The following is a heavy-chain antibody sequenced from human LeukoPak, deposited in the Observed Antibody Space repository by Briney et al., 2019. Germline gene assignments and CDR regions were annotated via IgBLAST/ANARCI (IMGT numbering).Heavy chain of an antibody. CDR2: IYYTGGT. Sequence: KPSETLSLTCSVSGGSITSSSYYWAWIRQPPEKGLEWIGSIYYTGGTSYSPSLKSRVTMSVDTSKNQFSLKMSSVTAADTAVYYCARDSSSTSGSLTNFDYWGQGTLVTVSS. V-gene: IGHV4-39*07. CDR3: ARDSSSTSGSLTNFDY. J-gene: IGHJ4*02. D-gene: IGHD2-2*01. CDR1: GGSITSSSYY.